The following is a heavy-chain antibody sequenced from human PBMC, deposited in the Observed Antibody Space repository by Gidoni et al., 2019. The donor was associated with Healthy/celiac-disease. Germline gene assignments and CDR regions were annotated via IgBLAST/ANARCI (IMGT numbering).Heavy chain of an antibody. CDR2: IYYGGST. V-gene: IGHV4-39*01. CDR1: VGSISSSSYY. CDR3: ARLGPSSGHRGE. J-gene: IGHJ4*02. Sequence: QLQLQEPGPGLGKPSETLSPPCTVPVGSISSSSYYWGCIRQPPWKGLECIWSIYYGGSTDYNPSLKSPVTISLDTSKNQFSLKLSSVTAADTAVYYCARLGPSSGHRGEWVQGTLVTVSS. D-gene: IGHD6-19*01.